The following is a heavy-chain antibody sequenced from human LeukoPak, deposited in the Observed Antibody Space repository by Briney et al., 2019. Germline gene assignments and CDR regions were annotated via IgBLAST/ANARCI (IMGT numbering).Heavy chain of an antibody. D-gene: IGHD3-10*01. CDR1: GGSISSHY. V-gene: IGHV4-59*11. J-gene: IGHJ6*03. CDR3: ARGSHMGSGSYIYYYYMDV. Sequence: SETLSLTCTVSGGSISSHYWSWIRQPPGKGLEWIGYIYYSGSTNYNPSLKSRVTISVDTSKNQFSLKLSSVTAADTAVYYCARGSHMGSGSYIYYYYMDVWGKGTTVTVSS. CDR2: IYYSGST.